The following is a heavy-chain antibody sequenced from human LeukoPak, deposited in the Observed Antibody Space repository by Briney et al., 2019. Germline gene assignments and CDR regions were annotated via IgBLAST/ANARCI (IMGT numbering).Heavy chain of an antibody. Sequence: SGPTLVNPTQPLTLTCTSSGFSLSTNGVGVGWIRQPPGKALEWLALIYWDGDQRYSPSLNSRLTVTKVTSKNQVVLTMTNMDPVDTGTYYCAHRWIAVAGRVWEYFQHWGQGTRVTVSS. V-gene: IGHV2-5*02. D-gene: IGHD6-19*01. CDR1: GFSLSTNGVG. CDR3: AHRWIAVAGRVWEYFQH. J-gene: IGHJ1*01. CDR2: IYWDGDQ.